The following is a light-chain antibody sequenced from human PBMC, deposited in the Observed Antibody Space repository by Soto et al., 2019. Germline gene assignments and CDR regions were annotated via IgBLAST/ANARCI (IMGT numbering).Light chain of an antibody. CDR1: QDITNY. J-gene: IGKJ5*01. Sequence: DIQMTQSPSSMSASVGDRVTIICQARQDITNYLNWYQQKPGKAPQLMIYDASNLEKGVPSRFSGSGSGTHFSFTISSLQPEDIATYYFQQYDSVPCTFGQGTRREMK. CDR2: DAS. CDR3: QQYDSVPCT. V-gene: IGKV1-33*01.